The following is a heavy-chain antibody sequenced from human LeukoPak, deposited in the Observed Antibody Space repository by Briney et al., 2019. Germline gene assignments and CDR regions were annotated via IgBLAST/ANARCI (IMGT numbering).Heavy chain of an antibody. CDR3: ARVVEWELLFESYYFDY. Sequence: AGGSLRLSCAASGFTFSSYSMNWVRQAPGKGLEWVSSISSSSSYIHYADSVKGRFTISRDNAKNSLYLQMNSLRAEDTAVYYCARVVEWELLFESYYFDYWGQGTLVTVSS. J-gene: IGHJ4*02. D-gene: IGHD1-26*01. CDR2: ISSSSSYI. CDR1: GFTFSSYS. V-gene: IGHV3-21*01.